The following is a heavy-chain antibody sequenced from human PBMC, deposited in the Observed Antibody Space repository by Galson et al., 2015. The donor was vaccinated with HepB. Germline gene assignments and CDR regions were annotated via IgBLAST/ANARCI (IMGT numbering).Heavy chain of an antibody. CDR3: ARDRFSVPAAIY. V-gene: IGHV1-8*01. J-gene: IGHJ4*02. CDR1: GYTFTSYD. CDR2: MNPNSGNT. Sequence: SVKVSCKASGYTFTSYDINWVRQATGQGLEWMGWMNPNSGNTGYAQKFQGRVTMTRNTSISTAYMELSSLRSEDTAVYYCARDRFSVPAAIYWGQGTLVTVSS. D-gene: IGHD2-2*01.